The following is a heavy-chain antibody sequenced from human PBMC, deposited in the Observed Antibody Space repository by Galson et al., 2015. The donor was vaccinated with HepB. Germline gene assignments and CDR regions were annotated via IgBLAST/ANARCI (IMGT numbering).Heavy chain of an antibody. D-gene: IGHD3-10*01. Sequence: SLRLSCAASGFTFSTYGMHWVRQAPGKGLEWVAAISYDERNIYYADSEKGRFTISRDNSKNTLYLQMNSLRAEDTAVYYCAKMVAMVRGVFDSWGQGTLVTVSS. CDR3: AKMVAMVRGVFDS. V-gene: IGHV3-30*18. J-gene: IGHJ4*02. CDR1: GFTFSTYG. CDR2: ISYDERNI.